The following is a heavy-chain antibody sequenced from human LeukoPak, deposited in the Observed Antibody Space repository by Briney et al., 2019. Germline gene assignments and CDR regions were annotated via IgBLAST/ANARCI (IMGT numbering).Heavy chain of an antibody. V-gene: IGHV1-18*01. CDR1: GYTFTSYG. J-gene: IGHJ1*01. D-gene: IGHD3-22*01. CDR3: ARSGYYYDSSGYSPFAEYCQH. CDR2: ISAYNGNK. Sequence: GASVTVSCKASGYTFTSYGISWVRQAPGQGLEWMGWISAYNGNKNYAQKLQGRVTMTTDTSTSKAYMELKSLRSDDTAVYYCARSGYYYDSSGYSPFAEYCQHWGQGTLVTVSS.